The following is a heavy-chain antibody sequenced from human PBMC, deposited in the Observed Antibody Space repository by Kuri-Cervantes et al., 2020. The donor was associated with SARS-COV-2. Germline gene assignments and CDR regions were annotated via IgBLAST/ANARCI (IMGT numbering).Heavy chain of an antibody. V-gene: IGHV4-59*01. D-gene: IGHD1-26*01. CDR2: IYYSGST. CDR3: ARAVGAKHNWFGP. CDR1: GGSISSYY. J-gene: IGHJ5*02. Sequence: ESLKISCTVSGGSISSYYWSWIRQPPGKGLEWIGYIYYSGSTNYNPSLKSRVTISVDTSKNQFSLKLSSVTAADTAVYYCARAVGAKHNWFGPWGQGTLVTVSS.